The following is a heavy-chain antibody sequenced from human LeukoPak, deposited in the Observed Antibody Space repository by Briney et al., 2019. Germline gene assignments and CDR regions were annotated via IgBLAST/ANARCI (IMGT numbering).Heavy chain of an antibody. CDR2: IYHSGST. Sequence: PPETLSLTCTVSGYSISSGYYWGWIRQPPGKGLEWIGSIYHSGSTYYNPSLKSRITISVDTSKNHFSLKLNSVTAADTAIYYCARQRTVVTPEFFDYWGQGTLVIVSS. J-gene: IGHJ4*02. CDR3: ARQRTVVTPEFFDY. D-gene: IGHD4-23*01. CDR1: GYSISSGYY. V-gene: IGHV4-38-2*02.